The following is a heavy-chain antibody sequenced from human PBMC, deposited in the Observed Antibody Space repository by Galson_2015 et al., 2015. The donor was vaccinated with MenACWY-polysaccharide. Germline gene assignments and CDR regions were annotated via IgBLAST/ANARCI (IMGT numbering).Heavy chain of an antibody. CDR2: ININTGNP. V-gene: IGHV7-4-1*02. CDR1: GYTFSSYS. CDR3: ARRLCSDGVCYLAFDY. D-gene: IGHD2-8*01. Sequence: SVKVSCKASGYTFSSYSINWVRQAPGQGLEWMGWININTGNPTYAQDFTGRFVFSLDTSLSTAYLHISSLKTEDTAVYYCARRLCSDGVCYLAFDYWGQGTLVTVSS. J-gene: IGHJ4*02.